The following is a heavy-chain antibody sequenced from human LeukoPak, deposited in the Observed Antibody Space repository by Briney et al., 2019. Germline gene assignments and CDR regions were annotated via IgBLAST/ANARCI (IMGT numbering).Heavy chain of an antibody. CDR2: IIPILGIA. CDR3: ARGSPVTTVALDH. Sequence: GASVKVSCKASGGTFSSYTISWVRQAPGHELEWMGRIIPILGIANYAQKFQGRVTITADKSTSTAYMELSSLRSEDTAVYYCARGSPVTTVALDHWGQGTLVTVSS. D-gene: IGHD4-17*01. J-gene: IGHJ4*02. CDR1: GGTFSSYT. V-gene: IGHV1-69*02.